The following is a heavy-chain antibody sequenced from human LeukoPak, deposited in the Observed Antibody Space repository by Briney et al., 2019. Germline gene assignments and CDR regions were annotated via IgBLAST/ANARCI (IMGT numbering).Heavy chain of an antibody. D-gene: IGHD4-17*01. V-gene: IGHV3-11*01. J-gene: IGHJ4*02. CDR2: ISSSGSTI. CDR1: GFTFSDYY. CDR3: ARVYNDYGNPYYFDY. Sequence: SGGSLRLSCAASGFTFSDYYMSWIRQAPGKGLEWVSYISSSGSTIYYADSVKGRFTISRDNAKNSLYLQMNSLRAEDTAVYYCARVYNDYGNPYYFDYWGQGTLVTVSS.